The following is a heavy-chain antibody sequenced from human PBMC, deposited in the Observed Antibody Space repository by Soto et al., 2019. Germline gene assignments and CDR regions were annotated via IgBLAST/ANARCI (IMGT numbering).Heavy chain of an antibody. CDR2: IYPGDSDT. D-gene: IGHD2-8*01. V-gene: IGHV5-51*01. CDR3: ARLHYCTNGVCSGYWFDP. J-gene: IGHJ5*02. Sequence: GESLKSSGKGSGYSVTSYWIGWVRQMPGKGLEWMGIIYPGDSDTRYSPSFQGQVTIAADKSISTAYLQWSSLKASDTAMYYCARLHYCTNGVCSGYWFDPRGQGTLVTVSS. CDR1: GYSVTSYW.